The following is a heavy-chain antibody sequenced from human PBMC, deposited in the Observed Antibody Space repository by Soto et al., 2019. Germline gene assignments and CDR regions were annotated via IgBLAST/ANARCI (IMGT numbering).Heavy chain of an antibody. CDR1: GYTFTSHY. CDR3: ARGSAYDREPFDC. V-gene: IGHV1-46*03. Sequence: QVQLVQSGAEVKKPGASVKISCKASGYTFTSHYMHWVRQAPGQGLEWVGMINPTGGGASYEQKFQDRVTMTRDTSTSTVYMELSSLRSEDTAVYFCARGSAYDREPFDCWGQGTLVTVSS. D-gene: IGHD5-12*01. J-gene: IGHJ4*02. CDR2: INPTGGGA.